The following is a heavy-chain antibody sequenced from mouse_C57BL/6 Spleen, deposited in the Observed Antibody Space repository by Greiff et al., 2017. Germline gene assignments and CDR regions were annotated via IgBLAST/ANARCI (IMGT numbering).Heavy chain of an antibody. Sequence: QVQLQQPGAELMRPGSSVKLSCKASGFTFTSYWMHWVKQRPIQGLEWIGNIDPSDSETHYNQKFKDKATLTVDKSSSTAYMQLSSLTSEDSAVYYCARWDGTEDYWGQGTTLTVSS. V-gene: IGHV1-52*01. J-gene: IGHJ2*01. D-gene: IGHD4-1*01. CDR2: IDPSDSET. CDR1: GFTFTSYW. CDR3: ARWDGTEDY.